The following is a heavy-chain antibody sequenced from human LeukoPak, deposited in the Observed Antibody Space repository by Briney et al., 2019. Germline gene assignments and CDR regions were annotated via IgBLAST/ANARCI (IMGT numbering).Heavy chain of an antibody. CDR3: ARGVTYYDFWSGYYRINWFDP. D-gene: IGHD3-3*01. CDR1: AGSVSSGSYY. V-gene: IGHV4-61*02. Sequence: SETLSLTCIVSAGSVSSGSYYWSWIRQPAGKGLEWIGRIYTSGSTNYNPSLKSRVTMSVDTSKNQFSLKLSSVTAADTAVYYCARGVTYYDFWSGYYRINWFDPWGQGTLVTVSS. J-gene: IGHJ5*02. CDR2: IYTSGST.